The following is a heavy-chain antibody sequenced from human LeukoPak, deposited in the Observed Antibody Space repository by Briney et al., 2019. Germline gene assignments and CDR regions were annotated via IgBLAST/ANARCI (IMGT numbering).Heavy chain of an antibody. J-gene: IGHJ6*03. D-gene: IGHD3-16*01. CDR3: AKQGGGMGRGYYMDV. Sequence: GGSLRLSCAASGFTFSSYGMHWVRQAPGKGLEWVAFIRYDGSNKYYADSMKGRFTISRDNSKNTLYLQMNSLRAEDTAVYYCAKQGGGMGRGYYMDVWGKGTTVTVSS. CDR1: GFTFSSYG. V-gene: IGHV3-30*02. CDR2: IRYDGSNK.